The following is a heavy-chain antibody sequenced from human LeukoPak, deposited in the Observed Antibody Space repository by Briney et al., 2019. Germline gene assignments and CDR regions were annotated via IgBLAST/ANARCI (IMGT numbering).Heavy chain of an antibody. D-gene: IGHD5-24*01. Sequence: SVKVSCKASGGTFSSYTISWVRQAPGQGLEWMERIIPILGIANYEQKFQGRVTITADKSTSTAYMELSSLRSEDTAVYYCARDADGYNYVGNWFDPWGQGTLVTVSS. V-gene: IGHV1-69*04. CDR1: GGTFSSYT. J-gene: IGHJ5*02. CDR3: ARDADGYNYVGNWFDP. CDR2: IIPILGIA.